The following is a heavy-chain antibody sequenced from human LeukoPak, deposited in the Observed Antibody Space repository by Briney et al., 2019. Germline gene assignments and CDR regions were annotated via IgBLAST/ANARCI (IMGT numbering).Heavy chain of an antibody. J-gene: IGHJ4*02. V-gene: IGHV3-33*01. CDR2: IWYDGSNK. Sequence: GGSLRLSCAASGFTFSSYGMHWIRQAPGKGLEWVAVIWYDGSNKYYADSVKGLFTISRDNSKNTLYLQMNSLRAEDTAVYYCARDLDGRFDYWGQGTLVTVSS. CDR3: ARDLDGRFDY. CDR1: GFTFSSYG. D-gene: IGHD3-9*01.